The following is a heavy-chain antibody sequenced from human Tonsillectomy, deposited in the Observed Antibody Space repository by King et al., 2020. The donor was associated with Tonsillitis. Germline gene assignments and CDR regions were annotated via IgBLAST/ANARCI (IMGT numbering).Heavy chain of an antibody. CDR2: INPNSGGT. CDR3: ARDIPGVTTWDGAFDI. Sequence: QLVQSGAEVKKPGASVKVSCKASGFFFTDYFMHWVRQAPGQGLEWMGWINPNSGGTKYAQQFQGRVILTRDASTSTGYMELSSLRSDDTAVYFCARDIPGVTTWDGAFDIWGQGKMVTVSS. J-gene: IGHJ3*02. CDR1: GFFFTDYF. V-gene: IGHV1-2*02. D-gene: IGHD2-2*02.